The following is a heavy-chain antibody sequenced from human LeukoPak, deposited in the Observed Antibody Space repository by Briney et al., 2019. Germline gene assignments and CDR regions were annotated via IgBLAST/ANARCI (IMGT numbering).Heavy chain of an antibody. D-gene: IGHD3-22*01. Sequence: ASVKVSCKASGYTFTSYDINWVRQATGQGLEWMGWINPNSGGTNYAQKFQGRVTMTRDTSISTAYMELSRLRSDDTAVYYCARSLDYDSSGHDYWGQGTLVAVSS. J-gene: IGHJ4*02. V-gene: IGHV1-2*02. CDR1: GYTFTSYD. CDR3: ARSLDYDSSGHDY. CDR2: INPNSGGT.